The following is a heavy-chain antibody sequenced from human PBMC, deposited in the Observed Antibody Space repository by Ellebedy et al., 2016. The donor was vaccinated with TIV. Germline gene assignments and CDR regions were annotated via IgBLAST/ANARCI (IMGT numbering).Heavy chain of an antibody. CDR3: TILNYYGSGSGSHAH. J-gene: IGHJ4*02. V-gene: IGHV3-15*01. CDR2: ITSKSDGGAA. CDR1: GFTFTRAC. Sequence: GESLKISXGVSGFTFTRACMNWVRPVPGKGLEWVGRITSKSDGGAADYVAPVKGRFTVSRDDSKNTVYLQMNSLKIDDTAMYYCTILNYYGSGSGSHAHWGQGTLVTVSS. D-gene: IGHD3-10*01.